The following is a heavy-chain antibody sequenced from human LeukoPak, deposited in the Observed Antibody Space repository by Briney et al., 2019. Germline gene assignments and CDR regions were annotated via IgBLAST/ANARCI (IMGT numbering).Heavy chain of an antibody. CDR2: IKSKTDGGTA. CDR3: TPDLVDV. CDR1: GFPFTNAW. Sequence: GGSLRLSCVVSGFPFTNAWMSWVRQAPGKGLEWVGRIKSKTDGGTADYAAPVRGRFTMWRDDARSALYLQMNSLQTEDTAVYYCTPDLVDVWGKGTTVTVSS. V-gene: IGHV3-15*01. J-gene: IGHJ6*04.